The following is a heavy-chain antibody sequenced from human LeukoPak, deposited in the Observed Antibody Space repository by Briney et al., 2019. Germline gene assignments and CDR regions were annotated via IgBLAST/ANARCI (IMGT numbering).Heavy chain of an antibody. CDR3: ARDQRSGSYLAY. CDR2: IYYSGST. V-gene: IGHV4-39*07. CDR1: GGSISSSSYY. Sequence: PSETLSLTCTVSGGSISSSSYYWGWIRQPGGKGLEWIGSIYYSGSTYYNPSLKSRVTISVDTSKNQISLKLSSVTAADTAVYYCARDQRSGSYLAYWGQGTLVTVSS. J-gene: IGHJ4*02. D-gene: IGHD1-26*01.